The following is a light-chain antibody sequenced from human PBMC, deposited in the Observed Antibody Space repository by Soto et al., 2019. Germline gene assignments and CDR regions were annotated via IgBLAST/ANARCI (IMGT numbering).Light chain of an antibody. CDR2: KAS. J-gene: IGKJ1*01. V-gene: IGKV1-5*03. Sequence: DIQMTQSPSTLSASVGDRVTITCRASQSISAWLAWYQQKPGKAPKLLIYKASSLERGVPSRFSGSGSATEFTLTISSLQPDDFATYDCQQYNDYSWTFGPGTKVEIK. CDR3: QQYNDYSWT. CDR1: QSISAW.